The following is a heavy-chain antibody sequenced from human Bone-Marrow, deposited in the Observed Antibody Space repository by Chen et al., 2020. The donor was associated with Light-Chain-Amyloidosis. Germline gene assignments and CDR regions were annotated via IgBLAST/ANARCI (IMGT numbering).Heavy chain of an antibody. V-gene: IGHV3-23*04. J-gene: IGHJ3*02. CDR1: GFAFSSYA. D-gene: IGHD3-9*01. CDR2: ISGSGGIR. CDR3: AKDISYDDILPGYPADAFDI. Sequence: EVQLVESGGGLLQRGGSLRLSCAASGFAFSSYAMRWVRQAPGKGLEWVSTISGSGGIRHYGDSVKGRLTISRDNSKNALFLQMNSLRAEDTAVYDCAKDISYDDILPGYPADAFDIWGQGTMVTVSS.